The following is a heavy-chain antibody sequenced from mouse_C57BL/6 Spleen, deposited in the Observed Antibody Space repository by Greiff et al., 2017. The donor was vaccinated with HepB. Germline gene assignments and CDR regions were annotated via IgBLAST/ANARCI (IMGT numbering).Heavy chain of an antibody. D-gene: IGHD3-2*02. Sequence: QVQLQQPGAELVMPGASVKLSCKASGYTFTSYWMHWVKQRPGQGLEWIGEIDPSDSYTNYNQQFKGKSTLTVDKSSSTAYMQLSSLASEDSAVYYCARQATDSSGYLYAMDYWGQGTSVTVSS. CDR3: ARQATDSSGYLYAMDY. CDR2: IDPSDSYT. CDR1: GYTFTSYW. V-gene: IGHV1-69*01. J-gene: IGHJ4*01.